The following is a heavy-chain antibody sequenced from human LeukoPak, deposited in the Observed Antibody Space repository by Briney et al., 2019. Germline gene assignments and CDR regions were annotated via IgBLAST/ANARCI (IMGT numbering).Heavy chain of an antibody. CDR1: GGSISSYY. J-gene: IGHJ4*02. CDR3: ARGNDFWSGYPHHFDY. CDR2: IYYSGST. Sequence: SETLSLTCTVSGGSISSYYWSWIRQPPGKGLEWIGYIYYSGSTNYNPSLKSRVTISVDTFKNQFSLKLSSVTAADTAVYYCARGNDFWSGYPHHFDYWGQGTLVTVSS. V-gene: IGHV4-59*01. D-gene: IGHD3-3*01.